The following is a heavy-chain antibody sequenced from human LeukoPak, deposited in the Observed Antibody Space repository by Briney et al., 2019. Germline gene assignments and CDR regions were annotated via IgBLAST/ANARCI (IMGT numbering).Heavy chain of an antibody. CDR3: ARVVDTAMVHAFDI. J-gene: IGHJ3*02. CDR2: IYYSGST. Sequence: SETLSLTCTVSGGSISSSSYYWGWIRQPPGKGLEWIGSIYYSGSTYYNPSLKSRVTISVDTSKNQFSLKLSSVTAADTAVYYCARVVDTAMVHAFDIWGQGTMVTASS. CDR1: GGSISSSSYY. D-gene: IGHD5-18*01. V-gene: IGHV4-39*07.